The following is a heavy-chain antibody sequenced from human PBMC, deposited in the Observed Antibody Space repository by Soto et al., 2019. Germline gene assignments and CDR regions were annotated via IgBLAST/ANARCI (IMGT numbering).Heavy chain of an antibody. Sequence: EVQLVESGGGLIQPGGSLRLSCAVSGFTVSNNYMSWVRQAPGKGLEGVSVIYSGGYTAYGDSVKGRFTISRDNSKNTLYLQKKSRRAGDPAVYYGGAQRGGGGYWGQGTLVTVSS. J-gene: IGHJ4*02. CDR2: IYSGGYT. CDR3: GAQRGGGGY. V-gene: IGHV3-53*01. CDR1: GFTVSNNY. D-gene: IGHD6-25*01.